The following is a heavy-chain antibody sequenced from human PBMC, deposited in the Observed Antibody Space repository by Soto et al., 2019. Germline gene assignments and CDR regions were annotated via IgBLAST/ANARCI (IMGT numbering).Heavy chain of an antibody. Sequence: ASGKVSCKASGYTFTGYDMHWVREAPGQGLEWMGWINPNSGGTNYAQKFQGRVTMTRDTSISTAYMELSRLRSDDTAVYYCARGIVVVVAAKEIRDYYYGMDVWGQGTTVTVSS. CDR3: ARGIVVVVAAKEIRDYYYGMDV. V-gene: IGHV1-2*02. CDR1: GYTFTGYD. CDR2: INPNSGGT. J-gene: IGHJ6*02. D-gene: IGHD2-15*01.